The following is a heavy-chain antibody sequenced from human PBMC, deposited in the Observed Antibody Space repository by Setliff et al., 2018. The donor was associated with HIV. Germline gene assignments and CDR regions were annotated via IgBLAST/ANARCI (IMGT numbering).Heavy chain of an antibody. V-gene: IGHV3-15*07. D-gene: IGHD3-22*01. J-gene: IGHJ4*02. CDR3: ATASLYYESRDYFTYYFDY. CDR2: ISTKADGETT. CDR1: GFTFSNAW. Sequence: GGSLRLSCAASGFTFSNAWMNWVRQAPGKGLEWVGRISTKADGETTDYATPVKGRFTISRDDSKNTLYLQMNSLRTEDTAVYFCATASLYYESRDYFTYYFDYWGQGTLVTVSS.